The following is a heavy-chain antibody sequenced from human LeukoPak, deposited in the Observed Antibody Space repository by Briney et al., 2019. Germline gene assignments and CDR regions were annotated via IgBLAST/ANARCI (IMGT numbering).Heavy chain of an antibody. J-gene: IGHJ5*02. D-gene: IGHD2-2*01. CDR2: IYYSGST. V-gene: IGHV4-39*01. Sequence: SETLSLTCTVSGGSISSSSYYWGWIRQPPGKGLEWIGSIYYSGSTYYNPSLKSRVTISVDTSKNQFSLKLSSVTAADTAVYYCARGRVEDIVVVPAYNWFDPWGQGTLVTDSS. CDR1: GGSISSSSYY. CDR3: ARGRVEDIVVVPAYNWFDP.